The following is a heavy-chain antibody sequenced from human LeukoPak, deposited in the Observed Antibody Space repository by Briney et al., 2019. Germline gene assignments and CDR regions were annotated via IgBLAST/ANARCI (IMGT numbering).Heavy chain of an antibody. CDR2: ISGSGGST. J-gene: IGHJ4*02. D-gene: IGHD3-10*01. Sequence: GGSLRLSCAASGFTFSSYAMSWVRQAPGKGLEWVSAISGSGGSTYYADSVKGRFTISRDNSKNTLYLQMNSLRAEDTAVYYCAKDKRGYGSGSYIIDYWGQGTLVTVSS. CDR1: GFTFSSYA. CDR3: AKDKRGYGSGSYIIDY. V-gene: IGHV3-23*01.